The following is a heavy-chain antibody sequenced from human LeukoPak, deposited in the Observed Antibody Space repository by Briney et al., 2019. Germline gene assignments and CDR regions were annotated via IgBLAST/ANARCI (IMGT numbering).Heavy chain of an antibody. D-gene: IGHD1-26*01. Sequence: GGSLRLSCAASGFTFSSYGMHWVRQAPGKGLEWVAFIRYDGSNKYYADSVKGRFTISRDNSKNTLYLQMHSLRAEDTAVYYCAKDRRELARTVFDYWGQGTLVTVSS. CDR3: AKDRRELARTVFDY. V-gene: IGHV3-30*02. CDR2: IRYDGSNK. CDR1: GFTFSSYG. J-gene: IGHJ4*02.